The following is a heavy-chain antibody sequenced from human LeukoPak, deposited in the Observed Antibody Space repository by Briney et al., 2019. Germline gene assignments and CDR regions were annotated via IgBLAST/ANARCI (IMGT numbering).Heavy chain of an antibody. V-gene: IGHV3-7*01. Sequence: QPGGSLRLSCAASGFTFSSYWMSWVRQAPGKGLEWVANIKQDGSVKYYVDSVKGRFTISRDNAKNSLYLQMNSLRAEDTAVYYCARVARNRFYDAFDIWGQGTMVTVSS. CDR3: ARVARNRFYDAFDI. J-gene: IGHJ3*02. D-gene: IGHD3-3*01. CDR1: GFTFSSYW. CDR2: IKQDGSVK.